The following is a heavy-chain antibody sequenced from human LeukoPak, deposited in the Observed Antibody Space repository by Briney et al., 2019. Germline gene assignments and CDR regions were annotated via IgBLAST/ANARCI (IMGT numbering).Heavy chain of an antibody. CDR1: GGSLSSYY. CDR2: INYSGTT. J-gene: IGHJ4*02. V-gene: IGHV4-59*01. CDR3: ARDPSSSGWPYYFDY. Sequence: PSETLSLTCTVSGGSLSSYYWTWIRQPPGKGLEWIGYINYSGTTKYNPSLKSRVTISADTSKNQFSLKLSSVTAADTAVYYCARDPSSSGWPYYFDYWGQGTLVTASS. D-gene: IGHD6-19*01.